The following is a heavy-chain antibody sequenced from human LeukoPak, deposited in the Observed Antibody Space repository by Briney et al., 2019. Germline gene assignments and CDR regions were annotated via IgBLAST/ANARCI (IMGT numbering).Heavy chain of an antibody. J-gene: IGHJ6*03. CDR1: GESISSHY. CDR3: ARGSYGDLYHYMDV. V-gene: IGHV4-59*11. D-gene: IGHD4-17*01. Sequence: SETLSLTCNVSGESISSHYWSWTRQSPGKGLEWIGYIYYSGSTNYNPSLKSRVTISVDTSKNQFSLKLSSVTAADTAVYYCARGSYGDLYHYMDVWGKGTTVTVSS. CDR2: IYYSGST.